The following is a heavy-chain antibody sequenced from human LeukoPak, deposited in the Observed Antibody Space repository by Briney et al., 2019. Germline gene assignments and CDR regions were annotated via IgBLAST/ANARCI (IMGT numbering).Heavy chain of an antibody. CDR2: ISAYNGNT. D-gene: IGHD4-11*01. Sequence: EASVKVSCKASGYTFTSYGISWVRQAPGQGLEWMGWISAYNGNTNYAQKLQGRVTMTTDTSTSTAYMELRSPRSDDTAVYYCARGPDYSNYLVVDYWGQGTLVTVSS. CDR3: ARGPDYSNYLVVDY. V-gene: IGHV1-18*01. CDR1: GYTFTSYG. J-gene: IGHJ4*02.